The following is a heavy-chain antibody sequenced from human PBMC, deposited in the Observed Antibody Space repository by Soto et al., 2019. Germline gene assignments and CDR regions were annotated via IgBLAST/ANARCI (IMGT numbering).Heavy chain of an antibody. CDR2: IFHSGGT. Sequence: QVQLQESGPGLVKPSGTLSLTCAVSGDSLGTYWWGWIRQPPGKGLEWIGYIFHSGGTYYNPSLESRVTISIDRSKNQFSLKLTSLTAADTAVYYCARVRQDYFGSGSLDYWGQGTLVTVSS. D-gene: IGHD3-10*01. V-gene: IGHV4-28*03. CDR1: GDSLGTYW. J-gene: IGHJ4*02. CDR3: ARVRQDYFGSGSLDY.